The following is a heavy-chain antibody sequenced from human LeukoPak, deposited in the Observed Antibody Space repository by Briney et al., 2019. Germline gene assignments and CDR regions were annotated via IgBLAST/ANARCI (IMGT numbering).Heavy chain of an antibody. CDR2: IYSGGNT. J-gene: IGHJ4*02. V-gene: IGHV3-53*01. Sequence: GGSLRLSCAASGFAISSSYMSWVRQAPGKGLEWVSVIYSGGNTYYADSVKGRFTFSRDNFQNTLFLQMNSLRAEDTAVYYCARRSNTHWGLVNWGQGTLVTVSS. CDR1: GFAISSSY. CDR3: ARRSNTHWGLVN. D-gene: IGHD7-27*01.